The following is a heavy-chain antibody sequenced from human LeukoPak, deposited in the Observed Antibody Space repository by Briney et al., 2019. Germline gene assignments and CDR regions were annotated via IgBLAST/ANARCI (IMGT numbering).Heavy chain of an antibody. CDR1: GFTFSRYA. V-gene: IGHV3-64D*06. CDR2: ISIDGVTA. D-gene: IGHD3-22*01. CDR3: VKASESYYYER. J-gene: IGHJ4*02. Sequence: GGSLRLSCSASGFTFSRYAMHWVRQAPGKGLEYISAISIDGVTAYYADSVKDRFTISRDNSKNTLFLQMSSLRAEDTAVYYCVKASESYYYERWGQGALVTVSS.